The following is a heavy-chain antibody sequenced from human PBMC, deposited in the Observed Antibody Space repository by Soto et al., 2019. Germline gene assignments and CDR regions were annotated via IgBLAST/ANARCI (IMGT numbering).Heavy chain of an antibody. J-gene: IGHJ5*02. Sequence: QVQLQESGPGLVKPSQTLSLTCTVSGGSISSGGYYWSWIRQHPGKGLEWIGNIYYSGRTNYNPSLKGRVTISVDTSKTQFSLKVSSVTGADTAVYYCARVFSDSSSFFDPWGQGTLVTVSS. V-gene: IGHV4-31*03. D-gene: IGHD6-13*01. CDR2: IYYSGRT. CDR1: GGSISSGGYY. CDR3: ARVFSDSSSFFDP.